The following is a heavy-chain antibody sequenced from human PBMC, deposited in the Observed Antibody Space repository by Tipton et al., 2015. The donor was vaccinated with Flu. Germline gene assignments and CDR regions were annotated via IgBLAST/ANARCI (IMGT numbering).Heavy chain of an antibody. Sequence: SLRPSCAASGFTFSTYAMSWVRQAPGRGLEWISAIGGRGNSTYYADSVKGRFTISRDNSENTLYLEMKSLRTEDTAIYYCAKSLFSFRSAWGQGTLVIVSS. J-gene: IGHJ5*02. V-gene: IGHV3-23*01. CDR2: IGGRGNST. D-gene: IGHD2/OR15-2a*01. CDR1: GFTFSTYA. CDR3: AKSLFSFRSA.